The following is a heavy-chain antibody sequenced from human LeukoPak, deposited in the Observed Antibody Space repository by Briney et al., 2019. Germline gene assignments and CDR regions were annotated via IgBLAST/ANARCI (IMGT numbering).Heavy chain of an antibody. V-gene: IGHV4-34*01. Sequence: SETLSLTCAVYGGSFSGYYWSWIRQPPGKGLEWIGEINHSGSTNYNPHLKSRVTISVDTSKNQFSLKLSSVTAADTAVYYCARGPRGSSSDYWGQGTLVTVSS. CDR2: INHSGST. CDR1: GGSFSGYY. CDR3: ARGPRGSSSDY. J-gene: IGHJ4*02. D-gene: IGHD6-6*01.